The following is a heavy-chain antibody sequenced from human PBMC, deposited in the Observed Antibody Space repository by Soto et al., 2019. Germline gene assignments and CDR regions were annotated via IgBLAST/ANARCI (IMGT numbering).Heavy chain of an antibody. Sequence: ASVKVSCKASGYTFTSYGISWVRQAPGQRLEWMGWISAYNGNTNYAQKLQGRVTMTTDTSTSTAYMELRSLRSDDTAVYYCASVAAAGTGSGYYYMDVWGKGTTVTVSS. CDR2: ISAYNGNT. J-gene: IGHJ6*03. V-gene: IGHV1-18*01. CDR1: GYTFTSYG. D-gene: IGHD6-13*01. CDR3: ASVAAAGTGSGYYYMDV.